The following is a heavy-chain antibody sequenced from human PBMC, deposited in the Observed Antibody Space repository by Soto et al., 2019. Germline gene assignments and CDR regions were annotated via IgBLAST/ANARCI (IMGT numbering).Heavy chain of an antibody. J-gene: IGHJ4*02. CDR3: ATPYSSSWFSPFDY. V-gene: IGHV3-23*01. CDR2: INSNGRSA. D-gene: IGHD6-13*01. CDR1: GFTFSNYV. Sequence: EVHLLESGGGLVQPGGSLRLSCAASGFTFSNYVISWVRQAPGRGLEWVSSINSNGRSADYADSVKGRFTISRDNSRSTLHLQMNSLRDEDTAIYYCATPYSSSWFSPFDYWGQGSLVTVSS.